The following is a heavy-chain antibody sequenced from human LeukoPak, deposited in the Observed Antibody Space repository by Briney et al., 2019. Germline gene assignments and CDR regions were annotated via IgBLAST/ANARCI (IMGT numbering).Heavy chain of an antibody. CDR2: IWYDGSNK. Sequence: GGSLRLSCAASGFTFSSYGMHWVRQAPGKGLEWVAVIWYDGSNKYYADSVKGRFTISRDNSKNTLYLQMNSLRAEDTAVYYCARDPTMVRVERGYYFDYWGQGTLVTVYS. V-gene: IGHV3-33*08. J-gene: IGHJ4*02. CDR3: ARDPTMVRVERGYYFDY. CDR1: GFTFSSYG. D-gene: IGHD3-10*01.